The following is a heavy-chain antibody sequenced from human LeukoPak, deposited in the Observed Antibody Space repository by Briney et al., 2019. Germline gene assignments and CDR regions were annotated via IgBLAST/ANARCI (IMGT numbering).Heavy chain of an antibody. V-gene: IGHV1-2*06. CDR1: GYTFTGYY. D-gene: IGHD5-24*01. J-gene: IGHJ3*02. CDR2: INPNTGGT. CDR3: ARVGDGLNDGFDI. Sequence: ASVKVSCKASGYTFTGYYMNWVRQAPGQGLEWMGRINPNTGGTNYAQNFQGSVTMTRDTSITTVYMELSRLRSDDTAEYYCARVGDGLNDGFDIWGQGTMVTVSS.